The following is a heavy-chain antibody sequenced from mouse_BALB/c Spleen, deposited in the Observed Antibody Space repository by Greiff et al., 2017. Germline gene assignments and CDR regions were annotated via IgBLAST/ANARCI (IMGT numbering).Heavy chain of an antibody. CDR1: GFTFNTYA. CDR2: IRSKSNNYAT. D-gene: IGHD2-4*01. Sequence: EVKLVESGGGLVQPKGSLKLSCAASGFTFNTYAMNWVRQAPGQGLEWVARIRSKSNNYATYYANSVKDRFTISRDDSQSMLYLKMNNLKTEDTAMYYCVRPIYYDYDGMFAYWAQGTMLTVSA. V-gene: IGHV10-1*02. CDR3: VRPIYYDYDGMFAY. J-gene: IGHJ3*01.